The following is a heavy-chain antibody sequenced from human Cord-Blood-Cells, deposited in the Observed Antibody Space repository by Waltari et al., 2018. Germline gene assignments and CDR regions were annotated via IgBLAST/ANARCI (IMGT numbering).Heavy chain of an antibody. D-gene: IGHD3-3*01. J-gene: IGHJ3*02. Sequence: QVQLVQSGAEVKKPGASVKVSCKASGYTFTSYDVNWVRQATGQGLEWMGWMNPNSGNTGYAQKFQGRVTITRNTSISTAYMELSSLRSEDTAVYYCARGYDFWSGYYDAFDIWGQGTMVTVSS. CDR1: GYTFTSYD. CDR2: MNPNSGNT. CDR3: ARGYDFWSGYYDAFDI. V-gene: IGHV1-8*03.